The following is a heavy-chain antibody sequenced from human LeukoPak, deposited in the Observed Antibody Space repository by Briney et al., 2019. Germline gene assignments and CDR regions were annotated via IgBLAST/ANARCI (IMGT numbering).Heavy chain of an antibody. CDR3: AREPSEGAYFHMDV. CDR2: INPNSGGT. CDR1: GYTFTGYY. J-gene: IGHJ6*03. D-gene: IGHD3-9*01. V-gene: IGHV1-2*02. Sequence: ASVKVSCKASGYTFTGYYMHWVRQAPGQGLEWMGWINPNSGGTNYAQKFQGRVTMTRDTSISTAYMEPSRLRSDDTAVYYCAREPSEGAYFHMDVWGKGTTVTVSS.